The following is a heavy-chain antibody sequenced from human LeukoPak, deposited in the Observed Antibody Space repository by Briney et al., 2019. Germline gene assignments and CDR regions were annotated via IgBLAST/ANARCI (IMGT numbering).Heavy chain of an antibody. CDR3: ARFKSGPGCSSASCTDFDY. J-gene: IGHJ4*02. V-gene: IGHV4-59*08. CDR2: IYYSGST. CDR1: GGSISGSY. D-gene: IGHD2-2*01. Sequence: SETLSLTCTVSGGSISGSYWSWIRQPPGKGLEWIGYIYYSGSTNYNPSLKSRVTISVDTSKNQFSPKVRSVTAADTAVYYCARFKSGPGCSSASCTDFDYWGQGTLVTVSS.